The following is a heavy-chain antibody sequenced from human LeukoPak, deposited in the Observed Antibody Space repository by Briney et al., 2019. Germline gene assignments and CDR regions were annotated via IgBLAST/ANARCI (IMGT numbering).Heavy chain of an antibody. Sequence: SETLSVTCTVSGGSISSSSYYWGWIRQPPGKGLEWIGSIYYSGSTYYNPSLKSRVTISVDTSKNQFSLKLSSVTAADTAVYYCASGITMIVVYWGQGTLVTVSS. V-gene: IGHV4-39*01. CDR2: IYYSGST. CDR3: ASGITMIVVY. D-gene: IGHD3-22*01. CDR1: GGSISSSSYY. J-gene: IGHJ4*02.